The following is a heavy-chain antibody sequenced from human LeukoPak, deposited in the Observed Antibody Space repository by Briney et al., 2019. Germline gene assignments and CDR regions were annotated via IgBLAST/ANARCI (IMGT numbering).Heavy chain of an antibody. J-gene: IGHJ4*02. V-gene: IGHV3-15*01. CDR1: GFTFSGAW. CDR2: IKSDGAT. CDR3: TTVTHFYL. D-gene: IGHD2-15*01. Sequence: GGSLRPSCATSGFTFSGAWLSWVRQVPGEGLEWIGRIKSDGATDYAAPVRGRFTISRDVSRATLYLEMNSLKTEDTAIYYCTTVTHFYLGGQGTLVTVSS.